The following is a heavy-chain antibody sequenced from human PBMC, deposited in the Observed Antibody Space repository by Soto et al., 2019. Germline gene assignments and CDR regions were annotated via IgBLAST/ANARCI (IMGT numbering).Heavy chain of an antibody. D-gene: IGHD3-10*01. CDR2: INHSGST. V-gene: IGHV4-34*01. CDR1: GGSFSGYY. CDR3: ARGRGGSGSYSGGNYYYYGMDV. Sequence: SETLSLTCAVYGGSFSGYYWSWIRQPPGKGLEWIGEINHSGSTNYNPSLKSRVTISVDTSKNQFSLKLSSVTAADTAVYYCARGRGGSGSYSGGNYYYYGMDVWGQGTTVTVSS. J-gene: IGHJ6*02.